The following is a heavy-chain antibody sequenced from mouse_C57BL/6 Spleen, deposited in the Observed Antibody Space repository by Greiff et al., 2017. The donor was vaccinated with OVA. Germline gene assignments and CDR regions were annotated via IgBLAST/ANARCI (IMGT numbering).Heavy chain of an antibody. CDR2: ISSGSSTI. CDR1: GFTFSDYG. CDR3: ARPETAQATWFAY. V-gene: IGHV5-17*01. D-gene: IGHD3-2*02. J-gene: IGHJ3*01. Sequence: EVNLVESGGGLVKPGGSLKLSCAASGFTFSDYGMHWVRQAPEKGLEWVAYISSGSSTIYYADTVKGRFTISRDNAKNTLFLQMTSLRSEDTAMYYCARPETAQATWFAYWGQGTLVTVSA.